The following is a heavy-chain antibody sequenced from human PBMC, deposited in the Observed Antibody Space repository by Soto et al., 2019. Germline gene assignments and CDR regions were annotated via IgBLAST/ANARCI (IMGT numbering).Heavy chain of an antibody. CDR3: ARETKYGFDY. V-gene: IGHV3-30*03. D-gene: IGHD4-17*01. Sequence: QVPLVESGGGVVQPGRSLRLSFAASGFTFSSYGMHWVRQAPGKGLEWVAVISYDGSNNYYADSVKGRFTISRDNCRNTLYLQMNCLRAEETAVYYCARETKYGFDYWGQGTLVTVSS. CDR2: ISYDGSNN. J-gene: IGHJ4*02. CDR1: GFTFSSYG.